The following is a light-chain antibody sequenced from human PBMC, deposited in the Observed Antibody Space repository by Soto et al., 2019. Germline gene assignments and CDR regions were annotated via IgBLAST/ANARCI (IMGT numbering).Light chain of an antibody. CDR1: SSDTGDYNY. J-gene: IGLJ1*01. CDR2: EVS. Sequence: QSALTQPPSASGSPGQSVTISCSGTSSDTGDYNYVSWYQQHPGKAPKLMIYEVSKRPSGAPDRFSGSKSGNTASLTVSGLQAEDEADYYCSSYAGSDNYVFGTGTKLTVL. CDR3: SSYAGSDNYV. V-gene: IGLV2-8*01.